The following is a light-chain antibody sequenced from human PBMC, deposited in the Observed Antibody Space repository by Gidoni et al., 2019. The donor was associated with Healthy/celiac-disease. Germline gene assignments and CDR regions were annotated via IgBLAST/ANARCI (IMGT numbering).Light chain of an antibody. V-gene: IGLV1-40*01. Sequence: QSVLTQPPSVSGAPGQRGTISCTGRSSNIGAGYDVHWYQQLPGTAPKLLLYGNSNRPSGVPDRFSGSKSGTSASLAITGLQAEDEADYYCQSYDSSLSAVVFGGGTKLTVL. CDR1: SSNIGAGYD. J-gene: IGLJ2*01. CDR2: GNS. CDR3: QSYDSSLSAVV.